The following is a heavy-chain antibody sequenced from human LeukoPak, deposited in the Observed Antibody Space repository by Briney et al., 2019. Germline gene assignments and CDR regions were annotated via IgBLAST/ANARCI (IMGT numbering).Heavy chain of an antibody. V-gene: IGHV1-2*06. CDR3: ARDRTRIRHSGYDLPNDY. CDR2: INPNSGGT. Sequence: GASVKVSCKASGYTFTGYHMHWVRQAPGQGLEWMGRINPNSGGTNYAQKFQGRVTMTRDTSISTAYMELSRLRSDDTAVYYCARDRTRIRHSGYDLPNDYWGQGTLVTVSS. J-gene: IGHJ4*02. CDR1: GYTFTGYH. D-gene: IGHD5-12*01.